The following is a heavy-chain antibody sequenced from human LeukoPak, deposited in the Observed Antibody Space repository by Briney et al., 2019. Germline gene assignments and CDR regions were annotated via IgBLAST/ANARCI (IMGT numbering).Heavy chain of an antibody. CDR3: AKGSYYDSSGSFYFDY. CDR2: ISGSGDNT. CDR1: GFTFSSYW. D-gene: IGHD3-22*01. Sequence: GGSLRLSCAASGFTFSSYWMSWVRQAPGKGLEWVSGISGSGDNTYYADSVKGRFTISRDNSKNTLYVQVNSLGNEDTAAYYCAKGSYYDSSGSFYFDYWGQGTLVTVSS. V-gene: IGHV3-23*01. J-gene: IGHJ4*02.